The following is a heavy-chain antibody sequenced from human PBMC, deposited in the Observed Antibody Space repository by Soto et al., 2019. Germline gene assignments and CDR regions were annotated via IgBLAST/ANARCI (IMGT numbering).Heavy chain of an antibody. CDR1: GHLFNNHW. V-gene: IGHV5-51*01. CDR3: ARGYFDSGHGYDL. Sequence: GASLKISCKGPGHLFNNHWIGWVRQTPGKGLEWMGLIFTRDSETKTSPSFQGHVSFSVDNSTNTVYLQWTSLKTTDTGIYFCARGYFDSGHGYDLWGQGTLVTVSS. D-gene: IGHD3-10*01. CDR2: IFTRDSET. J-gene: IGHJ5*02.